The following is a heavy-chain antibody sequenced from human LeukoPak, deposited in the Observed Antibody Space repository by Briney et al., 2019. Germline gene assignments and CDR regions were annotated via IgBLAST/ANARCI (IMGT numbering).Heavy chain of an antibody. V-gene: IGHV3-23*01. Sequence: PGGSLRLSCAASGFTFSSYAMSWVRQAPGKGLEWVSAISGSGGSTYYADSVEGRFTISRDNSKNTLYLQMNSLRAEDTAVYYCAKDRGYYDFWSGYYLGNYFDYWGQGTLVTVSS. CDR1: GFTFSSYA. J-gene: IGHJ4*02. CDR2: ISGSGGST. D-gene: IGHD3-3*01. CDR3: AKDRGYYDFWSGYYLGNYFDY.